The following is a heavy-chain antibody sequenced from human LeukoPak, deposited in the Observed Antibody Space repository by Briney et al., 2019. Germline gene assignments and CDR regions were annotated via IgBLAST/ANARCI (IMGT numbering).Heavy chain of an antibody. V-gene: IGHV3-9*01. CDR3: AKDHSALLWFGEFQINWFDP. J-gene: IGHJ5*02. CDR1: GFTFDDYA. CDR2: ISWNSGSI. Sequence: PGGSLRLSCAASGFTFDDYAMHWVRQAPGKGLECVSGISWNSGSIGYADSVKGRFTISRDNAKNSLYLQMNSLRAEDTAIYYCAKDHSALLWFGEFQINWFDPWGQGTLVTASS. D-gene: IGHD3-10*01.